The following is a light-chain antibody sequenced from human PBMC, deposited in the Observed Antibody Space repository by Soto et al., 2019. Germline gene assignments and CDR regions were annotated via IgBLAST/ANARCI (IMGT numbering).Light chain of an antibody. CDR3: QQYNNWLRT. CDR2: RIF. J-gene: IGKJ1*01. Sequence: EIVMTQSPGTLSVFPGERVTLSCRASQSVSGYLDWFQQKPGQAPRLVLQRIFIRAIGVPARFSGSGSETEFTLTISSLQSEDFAVYYCQQYNNWLRTFGQGTKVDIK. CDR1: QSVSGY. V-gene: IGKV3-15*01.